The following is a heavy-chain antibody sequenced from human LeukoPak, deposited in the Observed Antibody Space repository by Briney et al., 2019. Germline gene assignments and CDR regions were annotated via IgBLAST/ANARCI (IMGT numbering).Heavy chain of an antibody. Sequence: SETLSLTCTVSSGSISNFYWSWIRQPPGKGLEWIGYIYYSGSTNYNPSLKSRVTISVDTSKNQFSLKLNSVTAADTAVYYCARHLDYYGSGTYEFWGQGTLVTVSS. J-gene: IGHJ4*02. CDR3: ARHLDYYGSGTYEF. CDR1: SGSISNFY. CDR2: IYYSGST. V-gene: IGHV4-59*08. D-gene: IGHD3-10*01.